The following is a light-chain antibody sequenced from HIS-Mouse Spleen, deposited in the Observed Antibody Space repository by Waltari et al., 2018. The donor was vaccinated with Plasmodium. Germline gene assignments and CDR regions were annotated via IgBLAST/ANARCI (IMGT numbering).Light chain of an antibody. CDR3: NSRDSSGNHQV. V-gene: IGLV3-19*01. Sequence: SSELTQDPAVSVALGQTVRITCQGGGLRSCYASWYQPKPGQAPVLVIYGKNNRPSGIPDRFSGSSSGNTASLTITGAQAEDEADYYCNSRDSSGNHQVFGGGTKLTVL. CDR2: GKN. CDR1: GLRSCY. J-gene: IGLJ3*02.